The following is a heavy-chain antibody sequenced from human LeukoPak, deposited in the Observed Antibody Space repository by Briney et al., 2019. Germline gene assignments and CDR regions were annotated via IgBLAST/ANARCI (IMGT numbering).Heavy chain of an antibody. D-gene: IGHD2-2*01. V-gene: IGHV3-74*01. CDR2: INSDGSIP. J-gene: IGHJ4*02. CDR3: ARDWRYCTSSSCPQPFDY. Sequence: GGSRRLSCAASGFTFSSYWMHWVRQAPGKGLIWVSRINSDGSIPSYVDSVKGRFTISRDNAKNTLYLEMNSLRAEDTAVYFCARDWRYCTSSSCPQPFDYWGQGTLVTVSS. CDR1: GFTFSSYW.